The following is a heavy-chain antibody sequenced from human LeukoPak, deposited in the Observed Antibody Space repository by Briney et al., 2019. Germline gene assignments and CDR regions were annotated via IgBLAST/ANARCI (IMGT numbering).Heavy chain of an antibody. V-gene: IGHV4-59*01. CDR2: IYYSGNT. J-gene: IGHJ4*02. CDR3: ARSTGSTVFIDY. CDR1: GSSISPYY. D-gene: IGHD2-8*02. Sequence: PSETLSLTCTVSGSSISPYYWSWIRQPPGKGLEWLGYIYYSGNTEYKPSLKSRVAMSVDTSKNQFSLRLSSVTAADTAVYYCARSTGSTVFIDYWGQGTLVTVSS.